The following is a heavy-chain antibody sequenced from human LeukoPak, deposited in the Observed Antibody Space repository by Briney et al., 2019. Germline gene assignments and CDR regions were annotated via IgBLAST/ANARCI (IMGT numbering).Heavy chain of an antibody. CDR3: ARDLLLWFGELSGDSDY. CDR2: IWYDGSHK. J-gene: IGHJ4*02. D-gene: IGHD3-10*01. V-gene: IGHV3-33*01. CDR1: GFTFSSYG. Sequence: GGSLRLSCAASGFTFSSYGMHWVRQAPGKGLEWVADIWYDGSHKYYADCVKGRFTISRDNSKNTLHLQMNSLRAEDTAVYYCARDLLLWFGELSGDSDYWGQGTLVTVSS.